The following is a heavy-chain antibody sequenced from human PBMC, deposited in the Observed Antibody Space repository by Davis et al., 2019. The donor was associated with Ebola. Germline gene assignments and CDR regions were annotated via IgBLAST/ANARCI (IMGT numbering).Heavy chain of an antibody. Sequence: GESLKISCAASGFTFNSCAMSWVRQAPGKGLEWVSSISTGTIYKHYADSVKGRFTISRDDAKNTLFLQMNSLRAEDTAVYFCARPLILYNYDNDAFDVWGQGTMVTVSS. D-gene: IGHD3-16*01. CDR3: ARPLILYNYDNDAFDV. CDR1: GFTFNSCA. V-gene: IGHV3-21*01. J-gene: IGHJ3*01. CDR2: ISTGTIYK.